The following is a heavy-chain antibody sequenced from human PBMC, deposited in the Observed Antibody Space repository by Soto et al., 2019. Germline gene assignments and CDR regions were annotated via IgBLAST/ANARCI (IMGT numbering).Heavy chain of an antibody. D-gene: IGHD5-18*01. V-gene: IGHV3-23*01. Sequence: PGGSLRLSCAASGFTFSSYAMSWVRQAPGKGLEWVSAISGSGGSTYYADSVKGRFTISRDNSKNTLYLQMNSLRAEDTAVYYCAKGSGFGYSYGYYFDYWGQGTLVTVSS. CDR1: GFTFSSYA. CDR3: AKGSGFGYSYGYYFDY. J-gene: IGHJ4*02. CDR2: ISGSGGST.